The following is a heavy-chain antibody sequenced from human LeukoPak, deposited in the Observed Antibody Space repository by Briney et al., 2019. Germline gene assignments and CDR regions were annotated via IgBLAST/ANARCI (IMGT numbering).Heavy chain of an antibody. CDR1: GFTLSSYW. J-gene: IGHJ4*02. CDR3: ARDGFGGSYSF. V-gene: IGHV3-74*01. D-gene: IGHD1-26*01. CDR2: INSDGSNT. Sequence: GGSLRLSCEASGFTLSSYWVHWVRQGPGKGLVWVSSINSDGSNTIYADSVKGRFTISRDNAKNTVYLQMNSLRDEDTAVYYCARDGFGGSYSFWGQGTLVTVSS.